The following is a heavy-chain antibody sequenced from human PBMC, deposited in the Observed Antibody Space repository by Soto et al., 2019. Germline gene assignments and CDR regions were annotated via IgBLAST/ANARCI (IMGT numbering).Heavy chain of an antibody. Sequence: PGGSLRLSCAASGFTFSSYGMHWVRQAPGKGLEWVAVISYDGSNKYYADSVKGRFIISRDNSKNTLYLQMSSLRPEDTAVYYCARDRDCSSTSCSGYEFDYWGQGTLVTVSS. D-gene: IGHD2-2*01. CDR3: ARDRDCSSTSCSGYEFDY. V-gene: IGHV3-30*03. CDR2: ISYDGSNK. J-gene: IGHJ4*02. CDR1: GFTFSSYG.